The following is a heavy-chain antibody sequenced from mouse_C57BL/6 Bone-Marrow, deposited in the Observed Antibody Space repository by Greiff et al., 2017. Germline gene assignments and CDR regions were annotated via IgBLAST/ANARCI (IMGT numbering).Heavy chain of an antibody. V-gene: IGHV1-54*01. CDR3: ARGASNYLYYFDY. D-gene: IGHD2-5*01. CDR1: GYAFTNYL. J-gene: IGHJ2*01. Sequence: QVHVKQSGAELVRPGTSVKVSCKASGYAFTNYLIEWVKQRPGQGLEWIGVINPGSGGTNYNEKFKGKATLTADKSSSTAYMQLSSLTSEDSAVYFCARGASNYLYYFDYWGQGTTLTVSS. CDR2: INPGSGGT.